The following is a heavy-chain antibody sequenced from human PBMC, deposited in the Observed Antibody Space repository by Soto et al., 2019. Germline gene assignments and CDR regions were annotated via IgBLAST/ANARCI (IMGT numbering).Heavy chain of an antibody. D-gene: IGHD3-10*01. CDR3: AHIAGSRSYYPHFFDY. J-gene: IGHJ4*02. Sequence: PSETLFLTCTVSGGSISSYDWSWIRQPPGKGLEWIGYIYYSGSTNYNPSLKSRVTISVDTSKNQFSLKLSSVTAADTATYYCAHIAGSRSYYPHFFDYWGQGMQVTVSS. V-gene: IGHV4-59*01. CDR1: GGSISSYD. CDR2: IYYSGST.